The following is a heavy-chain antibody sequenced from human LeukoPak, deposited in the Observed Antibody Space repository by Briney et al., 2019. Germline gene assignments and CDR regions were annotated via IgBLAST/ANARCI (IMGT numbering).Heavy chain of an antibody. CDR2: TAYDGAEK. J-gene: IGHJ4*02. D-gene: IGHD2/OR15-2a*01. CDR1: GSTFSGHL. CDR3: AREGDRHFTFDY. Sequence: GGSLRLSCAASGSTFSGHLLHWVRQAPGKGLEWVGGTAYDGAEKYHADSVRGRFAISRDNSKSTVYLEMNSLRPEDAAVYYCAREGDRHFTFDYWGRGTLVTVSS. V-gene: IGHV3-30*01.